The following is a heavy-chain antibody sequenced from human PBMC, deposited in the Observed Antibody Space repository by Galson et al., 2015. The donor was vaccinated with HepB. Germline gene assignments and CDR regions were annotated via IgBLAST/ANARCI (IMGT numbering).Heavy chain of an antibody. J-gene: IGHJ4*02. Sequence: SVKVSCKASGGTFSSYTISWVRQAPGQGLEWMGRIIPILGIANSAQNFKGRVTITADKSTSTAYMELSSLRSEDTAVYYCAGGVGAIHIDYWGQGTLVTVSS. CDR1: GGTFSSYT. V-gene: IGHV1-69*02. CDR2: IIPILGIA. D-gene: IGHD1-26*01. CDR3: AGGVGAIHIDY.